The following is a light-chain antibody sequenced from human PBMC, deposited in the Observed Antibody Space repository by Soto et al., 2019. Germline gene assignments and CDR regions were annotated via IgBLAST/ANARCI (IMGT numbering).Light chain of an antibody. Sequence: IQITHSAWTLSSSFVDRVTITCRASQSISSWLAWYQQKPGKAPKLLIYDASSLESGVPSRFSGSGSGTEFTLTISSLQPDDFATYYCQQYNSYSTFGQGTKVDI. V-gene: IGKV1-5*01. CDR1: QSISSW. CDR3: QQYNSYST. CDR2: DAS. J-gene: IGKJ1*01.